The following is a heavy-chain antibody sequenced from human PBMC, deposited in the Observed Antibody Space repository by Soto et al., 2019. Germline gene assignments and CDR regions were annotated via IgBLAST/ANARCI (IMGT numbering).Heavy chain of an antibody. CDR1: GYTFTSYG. CDR2: ISAYNGNT. CDR3: AIDTGFRSHY. D-gene: IGHD2-8*02. V-gene: IGHV1-18*01. Sequence: QVQLVQSGAEVKKPGASVKVSCKASGYTFTSYGIIWVRQAPGQGLEWMGWISAYNGNTNYAQKLQGRVTMTTDTSTSTADMGRRSLRSDETAVYCCAIDTGFRSHYWGQGNLVNVSP. J-gene: IGHJ4*02.